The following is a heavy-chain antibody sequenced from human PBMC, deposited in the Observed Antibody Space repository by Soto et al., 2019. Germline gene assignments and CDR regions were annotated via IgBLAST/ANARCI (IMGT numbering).Heavy chain of an antibody. J-gene: IGHJ3*02. V-gene: IGHV1-3*01. CDR2: INAGNGNT. CDR3: ARDPGWHSGYDRDAFDI. Sequence: ASVKVSCKASGYTFTSYAMHWVRQAPGQRLEWMGWINAGNGNTKYSQKFQGRVTITRDTSASTAYMELSSLRSEDTAVYYCARDPGWHSGYDRDAFDIWGQGTMVTVSS. CDR1: GYTFTSYA. D-gene: IGHD5-12*01.